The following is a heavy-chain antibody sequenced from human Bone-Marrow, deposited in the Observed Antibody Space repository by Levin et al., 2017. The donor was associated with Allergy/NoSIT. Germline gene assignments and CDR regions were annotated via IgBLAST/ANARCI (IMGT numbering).Heavy chain of an antibody. V-gene: IGHV3-30-3*01. Sequence: GESLKISCAVSGFTFSSYAMHWVRQAPGKGLEWVAVISYDGSNKYYADSVKGRFTISRDNSKNTLYLQMNSLRAEDTAVYYCARGGATADYFDYWGQGTLVTVSS. CDR2: ISYDGSNK. CDR1: GFTFSSYA. D-gene: IGHD1-26*01. J-gene: IGHJ4*02. CDR3: ARGGATADYFDY.